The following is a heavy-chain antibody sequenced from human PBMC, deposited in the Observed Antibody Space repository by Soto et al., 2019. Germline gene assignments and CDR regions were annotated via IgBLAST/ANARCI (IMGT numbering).Heavy chain of an antibody. Sequence: QVQLQESGPGLVKPSETLSLTCTVSGGSISSYYWSWIRQPAGKGLEWIGRIYTSGSTNYNPSLKSRVTTSVDTSKNQFSLKLSSVTAADTAVYYCARDGDYYDSSGYFYWGQGTLVTVSS. D-gene: IGHD3-22*01. CDR3: ARDGDYYDSSGYFY. J-gene: IGHJ4*02. CDR1: GGSISSYY. CDR2: IYTSGST. V-gene: IGHV4-4*07.